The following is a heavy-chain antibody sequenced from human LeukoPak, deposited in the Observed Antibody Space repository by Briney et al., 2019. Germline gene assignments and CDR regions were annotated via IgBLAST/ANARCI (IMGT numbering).Heavy chain of an antibody. V-gene: IGHV4-34*01. CDR2: INHSEST. D-gene: IGHD2-2*01. J-gene: IGHJ4*02. CDR3: ARGRGALYCSSTSCYYNYFDY. CDR1: GRSISGTYY. Sequence: SETLSLTCTVSGRSISGTYYWSWIRQPPGKGLEWIGEINHSESTNYNPSLKSRVTISVDTSKNQFSLKLSSVTAADTAVYYCARGRGALYCSSTSCYYNYFDYWGQGTLVTVSS.